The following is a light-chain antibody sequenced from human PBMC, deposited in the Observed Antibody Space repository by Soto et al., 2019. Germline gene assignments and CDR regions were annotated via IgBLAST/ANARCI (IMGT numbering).Light chain of an antibody. CDR1: SSDVGSYNL. J-gene: IGLJ2*01. V-gene: IGLV2-23*01. Sequence: QSVLTQPASVSGSPGQSITISCTGTSSDVGSYNLVSWYQQHPGKAPKLMIYEGSKRPSGVSNRFSGSKSGNTASLTISGLQAEDEADYYCCSSAGSSTLVFSGGTKLTVL. CDR3: CSSAGSSTLV. CDR2: EGS.